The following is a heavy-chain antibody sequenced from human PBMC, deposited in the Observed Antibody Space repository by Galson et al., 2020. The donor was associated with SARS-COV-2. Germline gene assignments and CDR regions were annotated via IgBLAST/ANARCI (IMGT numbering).Heavy chain of an antibody. Sequence: ETSETLSLTCTVSGGSIRSGDYYWSWIRQPPGKGLEWIGYIYYSGSTYYNPSLKSRVTISVDTSKNQFSLKLSSVTAADPAVYYCARDSDYDFWSPSPFYGMDVWGQGTTVTVSS. J-gene: IGHJ6*02. V-gene: IGHV4-30-4*01. D-gene: IGHD3-3*01. CDR2: IYYSGST. CDR1: GGSIRSGDYY. CDR3: ARDSDYDFWSPSPFYGMDV.